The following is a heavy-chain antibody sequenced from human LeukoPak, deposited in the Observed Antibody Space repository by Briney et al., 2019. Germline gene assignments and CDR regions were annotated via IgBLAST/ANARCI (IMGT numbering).Heavy chain of an antibody. Sequence: SETLSLTCTVAGDSNSSYCWSWVRQHPGKGLEWIGSMCYSGSTNYNPSLKSRVTISIDTSKNQFSLKLSSVTAADTAVYYCARRVVESAVVTERNWFDRWGQGTLVTVSS. J-gene: IGHJ5*02. CDR2: MCYSGST. V-gene: IGHV4-59*08. CDR3: ARRVVESAVVTERNWFDR. D-gene: IGHD2-2*01. CDR1: GDSNSSYC.